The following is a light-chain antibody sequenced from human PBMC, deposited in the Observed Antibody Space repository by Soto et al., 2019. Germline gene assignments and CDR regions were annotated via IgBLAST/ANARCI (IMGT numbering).Light chain of an antibody. V-gene: IGKV3-11*01. CDR1: PSVTNY. Sequence: EIVVTQSPATLSLSPGERATLSCRASPSVTNYLAWYQQKPGQPPRLLIYGAFNRAAGIPARFSGSGSGTDFTLTISSLEPEDSAVYYCQQRNIWPPVTFGQGTRLEIK. J-gene: IGKJ5*01. CDR2: GAF. CDR3: QQRNIWPPVT.